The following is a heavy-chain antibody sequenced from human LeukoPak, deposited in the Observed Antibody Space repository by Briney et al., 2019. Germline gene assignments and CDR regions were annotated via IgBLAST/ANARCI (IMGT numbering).Heavy chain of an antibody. CDR2: MNPNSGNT. V-gene: IGHV1-8*01. CDR1: GYTFTSYD. J-gene: IGHJ3*01. Sequence: GASVKVSCKASGYTFTSYDINWVRQATGQGLEWMGWMNPNSGNTGYAQKFQGRVTMTRNTSISTAYMELSSLRSEDTSVYYYARGYSSGWGGYAFDFWGQGTMVTVSS. CDR3: ARGYSSGWGGYAFDF. D-gene: IGHD6-19*01.